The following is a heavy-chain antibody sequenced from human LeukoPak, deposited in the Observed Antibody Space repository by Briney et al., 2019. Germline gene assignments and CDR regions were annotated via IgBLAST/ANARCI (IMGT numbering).Heavy chain of an antibody. Sequence: SETLSLTCAVYGGSFSGYYWSWIRQPPGKGLEWIGEINHSGSTNYNPSLKSRVTISVDTSKNQFSLKLSSVTAADTAVYYCARDRYYGSGSNYNPRRGYFDYWGQGTLVTVSS. CDR3: ARDRYYGSGSNYNPRRGYFDY. J-gene: IGHJ4*02. D-gene: IGHD3-10*01. CDR2: INHSGST. CDR1: GGSFSGYY. V-gene: IGHV4-34*01.